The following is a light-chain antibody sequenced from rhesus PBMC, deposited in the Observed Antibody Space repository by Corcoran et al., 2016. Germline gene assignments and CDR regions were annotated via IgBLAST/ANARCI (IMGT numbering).Light chain of an antibody. Sequence: ETVVTQSPATLSLSPGERATLSCRASQSVGSYLAWYQPKPGQAPRLLIYGASSRATGIPDRFSGSGSGPDFTLTIGSLEPEDVGVYYCQQSSNLWTFGQGTKVEIK. V-gene: IGKV3-24*04. CDR1: QSVGSY. CDR3: QQSSNLWT. J-gene: IGKJ1*01. CDR2: GAS.